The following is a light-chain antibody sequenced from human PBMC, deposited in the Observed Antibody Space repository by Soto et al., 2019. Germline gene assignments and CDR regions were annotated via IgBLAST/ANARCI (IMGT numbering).Light chain of an antibody. CDR3: QHRHI. J-gene: IGKJ3*01. V-gene: IGKV3-11*01. Sequence: ALTQSPATLSLSPGERATLSCRASQSVGNFLTWYQQKPGQPPTHLIYDASIRAAGFPARFSGSVSGTDFTLTISSLEPGDYAVYYCQHRHIFGPGTKVDLK. CDR1: QSVGNF. CDR2: DAS.